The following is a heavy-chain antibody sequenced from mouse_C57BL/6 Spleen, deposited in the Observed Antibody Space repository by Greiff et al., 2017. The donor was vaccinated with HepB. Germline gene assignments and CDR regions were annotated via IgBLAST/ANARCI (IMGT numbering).Heavy chain of an antibody. CDR1: GFTFSDYG. D-gene: IGHD1-1*01. J-gene: IGHJ4*01. Sequence: EVKLVESGGGLVKPGGSLKLSCAASGFTFSDYGMHWVRQAPEKGLEWVAYISSGSSTIYYADTVKGRFTISRDNAKNTLFLQMTSLRSEDTAMYYCARLDYGSSPFYAMDYWGQGTSVTVSS. V-gene: IGHV5-17*01. CDR3: ARLDYGSSPFYAMDY. CDR2: ISSGSSTI.